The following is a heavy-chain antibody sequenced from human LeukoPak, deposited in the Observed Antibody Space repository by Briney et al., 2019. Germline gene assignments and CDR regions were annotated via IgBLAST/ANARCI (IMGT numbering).Heavy chain of an antibody. CDR2: IYHSGST. D-gene: IGHD3-22*01. CDR3: ARGIGDGYYYLTAWYFDL. J-gene: IGHJ2*01. CDR1: GYSISSGYY. Sequence: MTSETLSLTCTVSGYSISSGYYWGWIRQPPGKGLEWIGSIYHSGSTYYNPSLKSRVTISVDTSKNQFSLKLSSVTAADTAVYYCARGIGDGYYYLTAWYFDLWGRGTLVTVSS. V-gene: IGHV4-38-2*02.